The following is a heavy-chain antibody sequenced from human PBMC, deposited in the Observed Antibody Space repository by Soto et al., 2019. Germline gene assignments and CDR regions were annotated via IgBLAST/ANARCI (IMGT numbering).Heavy chain of an antibody. CDR3: VRGGRLYWYFDL. CDR1: GYTFTSYA. V-gene: IGHV1-3*01. CDR2: VNAGNGNT. D-gene: IGHD1-26*01. Sequence: QVQLVQSGAEVKKPGASVKVSCKASGYTFTSYAMHWVRQAPGQRLEWMGWVNAGNGNTKYSEKFQGRVTSTRDTPSSTAYRELSSLRSEDTAVYYCVRGGRLYWYFDLWGRGTLVTVSS. J-gene: IGHJ2*01.